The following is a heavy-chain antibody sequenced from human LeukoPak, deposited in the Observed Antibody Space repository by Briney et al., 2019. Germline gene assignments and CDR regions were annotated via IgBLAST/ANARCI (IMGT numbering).Heavy chain of an antibody. CDR1: GFTFSSYG. CDR3: ARVRIVGATRADY. V-gene: IGHV3-21*01. Sequence: GGSLRLSCAASGFTFSSYGMNWVRQAPGKGLEWVSSISSSSSYIYYADSVKGRFTISRDDAKNSLYLQMNSLRAEDTAVYYCARVRIVGATRADYWGQGTLVTVSS. J-gene: IGHJ4*02. CDR2: ISSSSSYI. D-gene: IGHD1-26*01.